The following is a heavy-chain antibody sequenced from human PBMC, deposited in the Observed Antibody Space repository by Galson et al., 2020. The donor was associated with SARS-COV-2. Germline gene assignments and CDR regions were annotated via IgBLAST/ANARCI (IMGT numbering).Heavy chain of an antibody. D-gene: IGHD6-19*01. V-gene: IGHV4-30-4*01. CDR1: GGSISSGDYY. CDR2: IYYSGST. Sequence: SETLSLTCTVSGGSISSGDYYWSWIRQPPGKGLEWIGYIYYSGSTYYNPSLKSRVTISVDTSKNQFSLKLSSVTAADTAVYYCARGGSGWLYYYYYMDVWGKGTTVTVSS. CDR3: ARGGSGWLYYYYYMDV. J-gene: IGHJ6*03.